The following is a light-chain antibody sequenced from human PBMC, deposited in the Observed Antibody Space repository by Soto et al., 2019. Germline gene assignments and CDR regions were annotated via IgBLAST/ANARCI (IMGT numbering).Light chain of an antibody. CDR2: GAS. Sequence: EIVMTQSPATLSVSPGERATLSCRASQSVSINLAWYQQKPGQAPRLLVYGASTRATGIPARFSGSGSETEFTLTITSLQSEEFAIYFCQQYNNWPPWTFGQGTKVEVK. CDR1: QSVSIN. V-gene: IGKV3-15*01. CDR3: QQYNNWPPWT. J-gene: IGKJ1*01.